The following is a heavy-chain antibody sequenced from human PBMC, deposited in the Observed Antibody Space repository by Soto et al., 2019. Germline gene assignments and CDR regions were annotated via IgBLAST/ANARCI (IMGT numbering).Heavy chain of an antibody. Sequence: SETLSLTCTVSGGSISSGDYYWSWIRQPPGKGLEWIGYIYYSGSTYYNPSLKSRVTISVDTSKNQFSLKLSSVTAADTAVYYCARDLRLRYFDWLPQNYYYYGMDVWGQGTTVTVSS. D-gene: IGHD3-9*01. CDR2: IYYSGST. J-gene: IGHJ6*02. CDR1: GGSISSGDYY. V-gene: IGHV4-30-4*01. CDR3: ARDLRLRYFDWLPQNYYYYGMDV.